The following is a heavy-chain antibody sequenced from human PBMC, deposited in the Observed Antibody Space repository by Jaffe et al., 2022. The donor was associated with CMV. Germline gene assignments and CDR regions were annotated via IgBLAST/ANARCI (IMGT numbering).Heavy chain of an antibody. D-gene: IGHD3-10*01. Sequence: EVQLVESGGGLVQPGGSLRLSCAASGFTFSSYEMNWVRQAPGKGLEWVSYISSSGSTIYYADSVKGRFTISRDNAKNSLYLQMNSLRAEDTAVYYCAREGISEDAFDIWGQGTMVTVSS. J-gene: IGHJ3*02. CDR1: GFTFSSYE. CDR2: ISSSGSTI. CDR3: AREGISEDAFDI. V-gene: IGHV3-48*03.